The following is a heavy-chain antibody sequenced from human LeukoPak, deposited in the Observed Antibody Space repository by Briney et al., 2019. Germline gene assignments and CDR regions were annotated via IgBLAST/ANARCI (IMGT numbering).Heavy chain of an antibody. V-gene: IGHV4-59*08. CDR3: ARHGGYDSSGYYQYYYYGMDV. CDR1: GGSISSYY. D-gene: IGHD3-22*01. J-gene: IGHJ6*02. CDR2: IYYSGST. Sequence: SETLSLTCTVSGGSISSYYWSWTRQPPGKGLEWIGYIYYSGSTNYNPSLKSRVTISVDTSKNQFSLKLSSVTAADTAVYYCARHGGYDSSGYYQYYYYGMDVWGRGTTVTVSS.